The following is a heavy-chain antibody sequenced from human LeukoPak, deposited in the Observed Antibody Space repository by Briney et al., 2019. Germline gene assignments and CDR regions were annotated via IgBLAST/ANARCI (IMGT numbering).Heavy chain of an antibody. V-gene: IGHV4-59*12. CDR2: IYDSGTT. CDR3: ARGLGEVTATLDH. D-gene: IGHD2-21*02. J-gene: IGHJ4*02. Sequence: SETLSLTCTVSGVSIRRYYWSWIRQPPGKGLEWIGYIYDSGTTKYNISLQSRVTISLDTSKNQFTLKLTSVTAADTAVYYCARGLGEVTATLDHWGQGTLVTVSS. CDR1: GVSIRRYY.